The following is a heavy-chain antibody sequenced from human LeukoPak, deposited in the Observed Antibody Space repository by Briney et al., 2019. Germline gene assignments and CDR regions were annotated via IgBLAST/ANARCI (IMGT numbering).Heavy chain of an antibody. Sequence: GGSLRLSCAASGFTFSSYSMNWVRQAPGKGLEWVSSISSSSSYIYYADSVKGRFTISRDNAKNSLYLQMNSLRAEDTAVYYCARVLQQLVRGAFDIWGQGTMVTVSS. V-gene: IGHV3-21*01. D-gene: IGHD6-13*01. CDR3: ARVLQQLVRGAFDI. CDR2: ISSSSSYI. J-gene: IGHJ3*02. CDR1: GFTFSSYS.